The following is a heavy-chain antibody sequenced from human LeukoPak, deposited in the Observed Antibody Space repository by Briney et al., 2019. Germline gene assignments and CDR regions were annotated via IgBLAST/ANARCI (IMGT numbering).Heavy chain of an antibody. J-gene: IGHJ3*02. CDR2: IIPIFGTA. D-gene: IGHD3-22*01. Sequence: ASVKVSCKASGGTFSSYAISWVRQAPGQGLEWMGGIIPIFGTANYAQKFQGRVTITADKSTSTAYMELSSLRSEDTAVYYCARVGDSSGYYQAAFDIWGQGTMVTVSS. V-gene: IGHV1-69*06. CDR3: ARVGDSSGYYQAAFDI. CDR1: GGTFSSYA.